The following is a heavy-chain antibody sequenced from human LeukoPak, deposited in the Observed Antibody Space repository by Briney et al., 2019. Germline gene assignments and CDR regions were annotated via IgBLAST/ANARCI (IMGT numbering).Heavy chain of an antibody. J-gene: IGHJ5*02. CDR3: ARDITMIVVGTNWFDP. V-gene: IGHV3-30*04. CDR2: ISYDGSNK. CDR1: GFTFSSYA. D-gene: IGHD3-22*01. Sequence: GGSLRLSCAASGFTFSSYAMHWVRQAPGKGLEWVAVISYDGSNKYYADSVKGRFTISRDNSKNTLYLQMNSLRAEDTAVYYCARDITMIVVGTNWFDPWGQGTLVTVSS.